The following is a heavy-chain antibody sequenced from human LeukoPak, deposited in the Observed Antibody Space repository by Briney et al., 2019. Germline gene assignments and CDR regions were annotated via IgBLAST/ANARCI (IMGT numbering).Heavy chain of an antibody. V-gene: IGHV3-30*19. D-gene: IGHD6-13*01. CDR1: GFTFSSYG. CDR3: ASLEGIAAAIDY. J-gene: IGHJ4*02. Sequence: GRSLRLSCAASGFTFSSYGMHWVRQAPGKGLEWVAVIWYDGSNKYYADSVKGRFTISRDNSKNTLYLQMNSLRAEDTAVYYCASLEGIAAAIDYWGQGTLVTVSS. CDR2: IWYDGSNK.